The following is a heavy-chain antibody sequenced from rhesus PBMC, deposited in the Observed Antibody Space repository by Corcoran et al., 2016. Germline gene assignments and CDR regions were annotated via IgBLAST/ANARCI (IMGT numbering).Heavy chain of an antibody. Sequence: QVQLQESGPGLVKPSETLSLTCAVSGGSNNSNYWNWIRQPPGKGLEWIGRIYGGSGSTSYNPSLTSRVTISTDTSKNQFSLKLSSVTAADTAVYYCASAYGLDSWGQGVVVTVSS. CDR3: ASAYGLDS. CDR2: IYGGSGST. J-gene: IGHJ6*01. V-gene: IGHV4-147*01. CDR1: GGSNNSNY.